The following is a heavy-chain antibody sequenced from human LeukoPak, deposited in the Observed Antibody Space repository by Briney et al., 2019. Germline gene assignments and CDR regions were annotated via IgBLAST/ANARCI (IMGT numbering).Heavy chain of an antibody. V-gene: IGHV3-74*01. CDR2: INGDGSTT. Sequence: GGSLRLSCAASGFTFSKYWMHWVRQVPGKGLVWVSLINGDGSTTNYADFVKGRFTISRDNAKNTLSLQVNSLRAKDTAVYYCATGNYYDSRGYYTFGYWGQGTLVTVSS. CDR3: ATGNYYDSRGYYTFGY. D-gene: IGHD3-22*01. J-gene: IGHJ1*01. CDR1: GFTFSKYW.